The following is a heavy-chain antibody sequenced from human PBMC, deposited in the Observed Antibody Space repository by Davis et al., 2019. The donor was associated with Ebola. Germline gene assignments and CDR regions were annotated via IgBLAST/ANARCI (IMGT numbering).Heavy chain of an antibody. J-gene: IGHJ3*02. CDR1: GGSFSGYY. Sequence: MPGGSLRLSCAVYGGSFSGYYWSWIRQPPGKGLEWIGEINHSGSTNYNPSLKSRVTISVDTSKNQFSLKLSSVTAADTAVYYCASRTYYYGSGRMGAFDIWGQGTMVTVSS. CDR3: ASRTYYYGSGRMGAFDI. CDR2: INHSGST. D-gene: IGHD3-10*01. V-gene: IGHV4-34*01.